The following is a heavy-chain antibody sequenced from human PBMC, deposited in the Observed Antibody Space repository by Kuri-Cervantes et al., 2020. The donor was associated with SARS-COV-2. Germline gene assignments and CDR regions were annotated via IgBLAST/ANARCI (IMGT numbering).Heavy chain of an antibody. D-gene: IGHD6-19*01. Sequence: SETLSLTCNVSGDSIRDYYWNWVRQSPGKGLEWIGYVYYSGITDYNPSLKSRVTISVHTSKNQFSLRLNSVTAADTAIYYCARSWVSVAARYGGFDNWGQGTLVPSPQ. CDR3: ARSWVSVAARYGGFDN. CDR1: GDSIRDYY. J-gene: IGHJ4*02. CDR2: VYYSGIT. V-gene: IGHV4-59*01.